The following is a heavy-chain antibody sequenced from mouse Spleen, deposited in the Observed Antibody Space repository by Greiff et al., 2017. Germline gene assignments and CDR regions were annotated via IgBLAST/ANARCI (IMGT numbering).Heavy chain of an antibody. Sequence: VKLVESGPGLVAPSQILSITCTVSGFSLTSYAISWVRQPPGKGLEWLGVIWTGGGTNYNSALKSRLSISKDNSKSQVFLKMNSLQTDDTARYYCARKGDYYDGSYWYFDVWGAGTTVTVSS. CDR3: ARKGDYYDGSYWYFDV. D-gene: IGHD1-1*01. CDR1: GFSLTSYA. J-gene: IGHJ1*01. CDR2: IWTGGGT. V-gene: IGHV2-9-1*01.